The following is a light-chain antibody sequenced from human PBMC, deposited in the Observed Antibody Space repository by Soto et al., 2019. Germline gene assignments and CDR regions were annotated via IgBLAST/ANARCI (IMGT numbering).Light chain of an antibody. CDR1: QSVSTY. Sequence: EIVLTQSPATLSLSPGEKATLSCRASQSVSTYLAWYQQKPGQAPSLLIYDASNRATGIPARFSGSGSGTDFTLTISSLEPEDFAVYYCQQRSNWPLITFGQGKRREIK. V-gene: IGKV3-11*01. J-gene: IGKJ5*01. CDR2: DAS. CDR3: QQRSNWPLIT.